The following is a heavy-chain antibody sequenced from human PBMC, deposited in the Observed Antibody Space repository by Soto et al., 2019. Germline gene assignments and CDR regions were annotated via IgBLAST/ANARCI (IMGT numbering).Heavy chain of an antibody. V-gene: IGHV1-69*13. CDR3: ARARYGDFVTWFDS. D-gene: IGHD4-17*01. CDR2: IIPIFATP. J-gene: IGHJ5*01. CDR1: GAIFSSYA. Sequence: SVRVSCKASGAIFSSYAVSWVRQVPGQGLEWMGGIIPIFATPKYGQKFRDRVTITADESTSTAYMELSSLRSDDTAVYYCARARYGDFVTWFDSWGQGTPVTVSS.